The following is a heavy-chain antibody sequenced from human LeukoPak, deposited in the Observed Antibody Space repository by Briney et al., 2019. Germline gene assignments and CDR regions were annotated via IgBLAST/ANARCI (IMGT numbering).Heavy chain of an antibody. CDR1: GFTFSNYW. J-gene: IGHJ4*02. Sequence: GGSLRLSCAASGFTFSNYWMHWVRQAPGKGLEWVSSISSSSSYIYYTDSVKGRFTISRDNAKNSLYLQMNSLRAEDTAVYYCATTVAGTADYWGQGTLVTVSS. CDR2: ISSSSSYI. D-gene: IGHD6-19*01. CDR3: ATTVAGTADY. V-gene: IGHV3-21*01.